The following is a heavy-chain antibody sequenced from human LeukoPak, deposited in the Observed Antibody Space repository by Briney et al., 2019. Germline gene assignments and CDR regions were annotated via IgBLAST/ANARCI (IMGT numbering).Heavy chain of an antibody. V-gene: IGHV1-2*02. CDR2: INPNSGGT. CDR3: ARDSSVASSGCFFD. D-gene: IGHD3-22*01. Sequence: GASVKVSCKASGYTFTGYYMHWVRQAPGQGLEWMGWINPNSGGTNYAQKFQGRVTITRDTSISTAYLQLRRLRSDETAVYYCARDSSVASSGCFFDWSQGTLVTVSS. J-gene: IGHJ4*02. CDR1: GYTFTGYY.